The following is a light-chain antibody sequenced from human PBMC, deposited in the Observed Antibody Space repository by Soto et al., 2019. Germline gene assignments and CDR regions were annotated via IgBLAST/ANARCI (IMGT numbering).Light chain of an antibody. CDR1: QTVLYSSDNNNY. J-gene: IGKJ3*01. Sequence: DIVMTQSPDSLAVSLGERATINCKSSQTVLYSSDNNNYLAWYQQKPGQPPKLLLYWASTRESGVPDRFSGSGSGTDFTLTISSLQAEDVAVYYCQQHYDIPFTFGPGTKVDIK. CDR2: WAS. CDR3: QQHYDIPFT. V-gene: IGKV4-1*01.